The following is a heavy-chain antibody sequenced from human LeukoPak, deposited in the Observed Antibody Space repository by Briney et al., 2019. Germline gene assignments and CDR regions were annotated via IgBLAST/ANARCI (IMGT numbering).Heavy chain of an antibody. Sequence: ASVKVSCKASGYTFTGYYMHWVRQAPGQGLEWMGRINPNSGGTNYAQKFQGRVTMTRDTSISTAYMELSRLRSDDTAVYYCARGEYSSSSGNYYYYYYMDVWGKGTTVTVSS. CDR3: ARGEYSSSSGNYYYYYYMDV. V-gene: IGHV1-2*06. D-gene: IGHD6-6*01. CDR2: INPNSGGT. J-gene: IGHJ6*03. CDR1: GYTFTGYY.